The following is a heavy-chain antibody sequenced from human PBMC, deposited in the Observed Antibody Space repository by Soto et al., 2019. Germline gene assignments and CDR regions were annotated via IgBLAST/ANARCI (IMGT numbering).Heavy chain of an antibody. Sequence: LILYCSASSFTFNSYTINWVRQAPGKRLEWLSSISSSGYIFSTDSVRGRFTISRYNAKNSVYLQINSLRAEDTAVYFFARDCSGGSCYHGMDVWGQGTTVPESS. CDR1: SFTFNSYT. J-gene: IGHJ6*01. CDR2: ISSSGYI. V-gene: IGHV3-21*01. CDR3: ARDCSGGSCYHGMDV. D-gene: IGHD2-15*01.